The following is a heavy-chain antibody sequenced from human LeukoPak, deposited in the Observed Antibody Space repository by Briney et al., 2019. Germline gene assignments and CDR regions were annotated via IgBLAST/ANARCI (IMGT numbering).Heavy chain of an antibody. CDR2: ISAYNGNT. J-gene: IGHJ4*02. CDR1: GYTFTSYG. D-gene: IGHD4-17*01. V-gene: IGHV1-18*01. Sequence: ASVKVSCKASGYTFTSYGISWVRQAPGQGLEWMGWISAYNGNTNYAQKLQGRVTMTTDTSTSTAYMELRSLRSDDTAVYYCARFRRVSAVTTFGDLDYWGQGTLVTVSS. CDR3: ARFRRVSAVTTFGDLDY.